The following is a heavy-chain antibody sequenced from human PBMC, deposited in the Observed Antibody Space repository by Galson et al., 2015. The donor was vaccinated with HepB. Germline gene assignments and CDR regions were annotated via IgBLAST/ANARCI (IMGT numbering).Heavy chain of an antibody. CDR1: GYNFTNHW. V-gene: IGHV5-51*03. CDR3: ARRIVVTTFNRVFDYYYMDV. J-gene: IGHJ6*03. D-gene: IGHD2/OR15-2a*01. CDR2: IHPGESDT. Sequence: QSGAEVKKSGESLKISCKVSGYNFTNHWIAWVRQMPGKGLQWMGIIHPGESDTRYSPSFQGQVTISVDKSINTAYLQWRSLRASDTAMYYCARRIVVTTFNRVFDYYYMDVWGKGTTITVSS.